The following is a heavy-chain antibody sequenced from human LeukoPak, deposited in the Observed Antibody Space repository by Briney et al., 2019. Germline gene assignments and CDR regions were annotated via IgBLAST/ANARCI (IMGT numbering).Heavy chain of an antibody. CDR3: ARVYGDLDAFDI. J-gene: IGHJ3*02. Sequence: SVKVSCKASGGTYTISWVRQAPGQGLEWMGRIIPILGIANYAQKFQGRVTITADKSTSTAYMELSSLRYEDTAVYYCARVYGDLDAFDIWGQGTMVTVSS. CDR2: IIPILGIA. CDR1: GGTYT. V-gene: IGHV1-69*02. D-gene: IGHD2/OR15-2a*01.